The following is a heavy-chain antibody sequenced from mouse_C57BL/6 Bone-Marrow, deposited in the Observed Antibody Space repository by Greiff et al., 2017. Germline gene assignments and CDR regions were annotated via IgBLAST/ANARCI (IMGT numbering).Heavy chain of an antibody. CDR2: ISSGSSTI. CDR3: ARAGITTVVDWYFDV. J-gene: IGHJ1*03. V-gene: IGHV5-17*01. CDR1: GFTFSDYG. D-gene: IGHD1-1*01. Sequence: EVMLVESGGGLVKPGGSLKLSCAASGFTFSDYGMHWVRQAPEKGLEWVAYISSGSSTIYYADTVKGRFTISRDNAKNTLFLQMTSLRSEDTAMYYCARAGITTVVDWYFDVWGTGTTVTVSS.